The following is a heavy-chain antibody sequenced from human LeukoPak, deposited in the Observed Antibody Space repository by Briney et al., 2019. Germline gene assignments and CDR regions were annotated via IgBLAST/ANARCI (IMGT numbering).Heavy chain of an antibody. V-gene: IGHV3-21*01. J-gene: IGHJ4*02. CDR3: ARDPPYSSRRAAVFGY. CDR2: ISSSSNYI. D-gene: IGHD6-13*01. Sequence: GGSLRLSCAASGFTFSSYSMNWVRQAPGKGLEWVSSISSSSNYIYYADSVKGRFTLSRDNAKNSLYLQMSSLRGEDTAVYYCARDPPYSSRRAAVFGYWGQGALVTVSS. CDR1: GFTFSSYS.